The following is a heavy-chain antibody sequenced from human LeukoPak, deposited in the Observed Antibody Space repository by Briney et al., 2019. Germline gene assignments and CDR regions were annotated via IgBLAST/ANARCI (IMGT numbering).Heavy chain of an antibody. Sequence: PGGSLRLSCAASGFTFSNYWMSWVRQAPGKGLEWVANINQNGSEIHYVDSVKGRFTISRDNAKNSLYLQMNTLRAEDTALYYCARDPLTQNDYWGQGTLVTVSS. J-gene: IGHJ4*02. CDR2: INQNGSEI. D-gene: IGHD1-14*01. V-gene: IGHV3-7*01. CDR1: GFTFSNYW. CDR3: ARDPLTQNDY.